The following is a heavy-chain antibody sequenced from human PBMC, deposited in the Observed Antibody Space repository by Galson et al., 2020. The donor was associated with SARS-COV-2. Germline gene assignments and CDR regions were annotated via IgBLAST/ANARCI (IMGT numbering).Heavy chain of an antibody. D-gene: IGHD2-15*01. Sequence: SETLSLTCTVSGGSISSYYWSWIRPPPGKGLEWIGYIYYSGSTNYNPSLKSRVTISVDTSKNQFSLKLSSVTAADTAVYYCASGLGYCSGGCCYYYGIDVWGQGTTVTVSS. J-gene: IGHJ6*02. CDR2: IYYSGST. CDR1: GGSISSYY. CDR3: ASGLGYCSGGCCYYYGIDV. V-gene: IGHV4-59*01.